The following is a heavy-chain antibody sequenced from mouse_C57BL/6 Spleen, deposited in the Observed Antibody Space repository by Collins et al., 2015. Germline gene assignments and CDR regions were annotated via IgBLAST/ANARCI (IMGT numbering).Heavy chain of an antibody. CDR2: IFPGTSST. V-gene: IGHV1-9*01. CDR3: ARRWLPLALDY. CDR1: GYTFTGYW. J-gene: IGHJ4*01. Sequence: QVQLQQSGAELMRPGASVKLSCKATGYTFTGYWIEWVKQRPGHGLEWIGEIFPGTSSTNYNEKFKGKATFTANTFSNTAYMQLSSLTTEDSAIYYCARRWLPLALDYWGQGTSVTVSS. D-gene: IGHD2-2*01.